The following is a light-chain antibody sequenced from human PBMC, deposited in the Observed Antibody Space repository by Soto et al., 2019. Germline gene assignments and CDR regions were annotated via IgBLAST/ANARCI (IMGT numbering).Light chain of an antibody. CDR2: AAS. V-gene: IGKV1-17*01. J-gene: IGKJ1*01. CDR1: QDIRND. CDR3: QQYNSDSWT. Sequence: DIQMTLSPSSLSASVGDRVTITWRASQDIRNDLGWYQQKPGKAPKRLIYAASSLQSGVPSRFSGSGSGTEFTLTISSLQPDNFATYYCQQYNSDSWTFGQGAKVDI.